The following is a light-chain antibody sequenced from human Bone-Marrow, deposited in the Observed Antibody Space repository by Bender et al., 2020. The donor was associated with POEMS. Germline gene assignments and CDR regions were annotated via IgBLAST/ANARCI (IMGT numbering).Light chain of an antibody. V-gene: IGLV2-14*02. J-gene: IGLJ3*02. CDR2: DVS. CDR3: AVWDDSLNGWV. CDR1: SSDVGTYNL. Sequence: HSALTQPASVSGSPGQSITISCTGTSSDVGTYNLVSWYQHHPGKAPKLMIYDVSRRPSGVPDRFSGSRSGTSASLAISGLQSEDEADYYCAVWDDSLNGWVFGGGTKLTVL.